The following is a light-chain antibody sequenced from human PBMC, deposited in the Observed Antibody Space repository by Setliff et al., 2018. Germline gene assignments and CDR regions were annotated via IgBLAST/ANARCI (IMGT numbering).Light chain of an antibody. CDR1: QSIRTW. Sequence: DIQMTQSPSTLSASVGDRVTITCRASQSIRTWLAWYQQKPGKSPKLLIFASALEDGVPSRFSGSGTGTDFTLTISNLQPEDFATYFCQHFSTYPRTFGGGTKVDIK. V-gene: IGKV1-5*01. CDR3: QHFSTYPRT. CDR2: AS. J-gene: IGKJ4*02.